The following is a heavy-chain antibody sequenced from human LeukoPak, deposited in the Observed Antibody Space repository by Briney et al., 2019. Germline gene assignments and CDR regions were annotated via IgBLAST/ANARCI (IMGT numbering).Heavy chain of an antibody. CDR2: IYYSGST. CDR1: GGSISSYY. Sequence: PSETLSLTCTVSGGSISSYYWSWIRQPPGKGLEWIAYIYYSGSTNYNPSLKSRVTISVDTSKNQFSLKLSSVTAADTAVYYCARVIKTYYYDSSGYIDYWGQGTLVTVSS. D-gene: IGHD3-22*01. J-gene: IGHJ4*02. CDR3: ARVIKTYYYDSSGYIDY. V-gene: IGHV4-59*12.